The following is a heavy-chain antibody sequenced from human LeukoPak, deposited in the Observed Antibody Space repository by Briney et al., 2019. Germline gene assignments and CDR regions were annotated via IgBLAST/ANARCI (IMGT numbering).Heavy chain of an antibody. CDR3: ARDVDYYDSSGYYYDFDY. Sequence: AASVKVSCKASGYTFTGYHMHWVRQAPGQGLEWMGWINPNSGGTNYAQKFQGRVTMTRDKSISTAYMELSRLRSDDTAVYYCARDVDYYDSSGYYYDFDYWGQGTLVTVSS. CDR2: INPNSGGT. D-gene: IGHD3-22*01. CDR1: GYTFTGYH. J-gene: IGHJ4*02. V-gene: IGHV1-2*02.